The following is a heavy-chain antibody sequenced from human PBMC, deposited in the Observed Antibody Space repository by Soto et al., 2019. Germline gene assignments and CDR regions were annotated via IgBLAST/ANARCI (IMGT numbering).Heavy chain of an antibody. Sequence: SVKVSCKASGGTFSSYAISWVRQAPGQGLEWMGGIIPIFGTANYAQKFQGRVTITADESTSTAYMELSSLRSEDTAVYYCASSRGYYYGMDVWGQGTTVTVSS. CDR3: ASSRGYYYGMDV. V-gene: IGHV1-69*13. J-gene: IGHJ6*02. D-gene: IGHD5-12*01. CDR1: GGTFSSYA. CDR2: IIPIFGTA.